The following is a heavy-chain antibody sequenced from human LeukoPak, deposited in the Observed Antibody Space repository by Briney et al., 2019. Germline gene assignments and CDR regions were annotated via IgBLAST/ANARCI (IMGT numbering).Heavy chain of an antibody. J-gene: IGHJ6*02. CDR2: INHSGST. Sequence: PSETLSLTCAVYGGSFSGYYWSWIRQPPGKGLEWIGEINHSGSTNYNPSLKSRVTISVDTSKNQFSLKLSSVTAADTAVYYCARRGYDYYYGMDVWGQGTTVTVSS. D-gene: IGHD5-12*01. CDR3: ARRGYDYYYGMDV. V-gene: IGHV4-34*01. CDR1: GGSFSGYY.